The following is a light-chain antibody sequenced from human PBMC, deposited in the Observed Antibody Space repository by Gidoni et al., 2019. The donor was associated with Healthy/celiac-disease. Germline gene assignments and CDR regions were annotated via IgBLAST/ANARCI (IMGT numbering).Light chain of an antibody. CDR1: QSVSSSY. Sequence: DIALTQSPGTLSLSPGERATLSCRASQSVSSSYLAWYQKKPGQAPRLLISGASSRATGIPDRFSGSGSGTDVTLTISRLEPEDFAVYYCQQYGSSPSTFGQGTKVEIK. CDR3: QQYGSSPST. J-gene: IGKJ1*01. CDR2: GAS. V-gene: IGKV3-20*01.